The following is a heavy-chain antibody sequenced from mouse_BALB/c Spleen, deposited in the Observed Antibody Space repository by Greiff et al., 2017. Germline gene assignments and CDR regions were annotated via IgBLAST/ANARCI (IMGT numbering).Heavy chain of an antibody. CDR2: ISDGGSYT. V-gene: IGHV5-4*02. D-gene: IGHD2-4*01. J-gene: IGHJ4*01. CDR1: GFTFSDYY. CDR3: ARDQSYDYDGNYYAMDY. Sequence: EVQRVESGGGLVKPGGSLKLSCAASGFTFSDYYMYWVRQTPEKRLEWVATISDGGSYTYYPDSVKGRFTISRDNAKNNLYLQMSSLKSEDTAMYYCARDQSYDYDGNYYAMDYWGQGTSVTVSS.